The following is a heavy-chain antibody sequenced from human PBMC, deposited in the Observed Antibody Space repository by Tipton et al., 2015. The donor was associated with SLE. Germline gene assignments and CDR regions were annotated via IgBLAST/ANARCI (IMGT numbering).Heavy chain of an antibody. V-gene: IGHV4-4*08. D-gene: IGHD1-1*01. CDR3: SGTQYYYYIDV. Sequence: TLSLTCTVSGGSISDYYWSWIRQPPGKGLEWIGYIYVSGSTNYNPSLKSRVTISVDTSKNQFFLKLSSVTAADTAVYYCSGTQYYYYIDVWGKGTAVTVSS. CDR1: GGSISDYY. CDR2: IYVSGST. J-gene: IGHJ6*03.